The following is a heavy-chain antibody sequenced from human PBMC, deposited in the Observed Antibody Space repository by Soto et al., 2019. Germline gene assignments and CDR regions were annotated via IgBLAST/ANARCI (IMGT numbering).Heavy chain of an antibody. V-gene: IGHV1-69*08. CDR2: IIPILGIA. J-gene: IGHJ6*02. CDR3: ARDQTVNTAMVNYYYYGMDV. Sequence: QVQLVQSGAEVKKPGSSVKVSCKASGGTFSSYTISWVRQAPGQGLEWMGRIIPILGIANYAQKFQGRVTNTEDKYTSTAYMELSSLRSEDTAVYYCARDQTVNTAMVNYYYYGMDVWGQGTTVTVSS. D-gene: IGHD5-18*01. CDR1: GGTFSSYT.